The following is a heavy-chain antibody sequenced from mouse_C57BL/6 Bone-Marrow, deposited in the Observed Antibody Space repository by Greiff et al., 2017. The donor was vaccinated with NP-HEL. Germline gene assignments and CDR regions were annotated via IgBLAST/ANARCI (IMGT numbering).Heavy chain of an antibody. J-gene: IGHJ3*01. CDR2: VYPYNGGT. CDR3: AGGPYGNRAWFAY. CDR1: GFTFTDYY. V-gene: IGHV1-36*01. D-gene: IGHD2-1*01. Sequence: VQLKQYGPVLVKPGPSVKISCKASGFTFTDYYMHWVKQSHGKSLEWIGLVYPYNGGTSYNQKFKGKATLTVDTSSSTAYMELNSLTSEDSAVYYCAGGPYGNRAWFAYWGQGTLVTVSA.